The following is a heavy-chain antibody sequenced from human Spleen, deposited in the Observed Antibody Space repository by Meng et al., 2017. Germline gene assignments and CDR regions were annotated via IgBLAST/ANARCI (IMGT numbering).Heavy chain of an antibody. CDR3: ARDPKRGIYSGYEDY. CDR1: GGTFSSHT. J-gene: IGHJ4*02. V-gene: IGHV1-18*01. CDR2: ISAYNGNT. D-gene: IGHD5-12*01. Sequence: ASVKVSCKASGGTFSSHTISWVRQAPGQGLEWMEWISAYNGNTNYAQKLQGRVIMTTVTSTSTAYMELRSLKSDDTAVYYCARDPKRGIYSGYEDYWGQGTRVTVSS.